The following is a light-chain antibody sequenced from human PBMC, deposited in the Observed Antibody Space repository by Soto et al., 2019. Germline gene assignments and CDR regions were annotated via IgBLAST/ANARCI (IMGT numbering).Light chain of an antibody. Sequence: EIVMTQSPATLSVSPGERATLSCRASRSVSSNLAWYQQKPGQAPRLLIYDASNRATGIPARFSGSGSGTDFTLTISSLEPEDFAVYYCQQRSNWPPTWTFGQGTKVDTK. V-gene: IGKV3-11*01. CDR1: RSVSSN. J-gene: IGKJ1*01. CDR2: DAS. CDR3: QQRSNWPPTWT.